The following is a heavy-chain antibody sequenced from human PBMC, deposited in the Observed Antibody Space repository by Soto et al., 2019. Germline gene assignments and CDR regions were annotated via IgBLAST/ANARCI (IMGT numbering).Heavy chain of an antibody. CDR3: VRDGSSGWYYYGMDV. Sequence: SETLSLTCTVSGGPISGYYWSWIRQPAGKGLEWVGRIYMNGSTNYNPSLKSRVTVSVDKSKSKFSMMLHSVAAADTAVYYCVRDGSSGWYYYGMDVWGQGAPVT. CDR2: IYMNGST. CDR1: GGPISGYY. J-gene: IGHJ6*02. D-gene: IGHD6-19*01. V-gene: IGHV4-4*07.